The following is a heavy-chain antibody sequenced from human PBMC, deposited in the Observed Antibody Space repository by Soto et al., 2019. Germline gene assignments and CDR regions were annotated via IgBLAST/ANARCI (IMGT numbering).Heavy chain of an antibody. J-gene: IGHJ6*02. CDR3: AREVFCSSSSCQVRCGMDV. CDR1: GFTVSSHY. Sequence: PGGSLRLSCAPSGFTVSSHYMSWVRQAPGKGLEWVSVINSGGSTYYADSVKGRFTISRDHSRNTLYLQMNSLRVEDTAVYYCAREVFCSSSSCQVRCGMDVWGQGTTVTVSS. D-gene: IGHD2-2*01. V-gene: IGHV3-53*01. CDR2: INSGGST.